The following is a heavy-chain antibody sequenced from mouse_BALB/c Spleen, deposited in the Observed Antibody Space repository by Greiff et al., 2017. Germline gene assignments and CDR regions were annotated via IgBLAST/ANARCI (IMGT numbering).Heavy chain of an antibody. D-gene: IGHD1-1*01. Sequence: EVQLQQSGAELVKPGASVKLSCTASGFNIRDTYMHWVKQRPEQGLEWIGRIDPANGNTKYDPKFQGKATITADTSSNTSYLQLSSLTSEDTAVYYCARSTTVVGGDYWGQGATLTVSS. CDR2: IDPANGNT. CDR1: GFNIRDTY. J-gene: IGHJ2*01. V-gene: IGHV14-3*02. CDR3: ARSTTVVGGDY.